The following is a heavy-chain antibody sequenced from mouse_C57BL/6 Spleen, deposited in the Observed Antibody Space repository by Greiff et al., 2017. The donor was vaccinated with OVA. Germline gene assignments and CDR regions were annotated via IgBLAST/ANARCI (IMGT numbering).Heavy chain of an antibody. CDR2: ISSGSSTI. V-gene: IGHV5-17*01. D-gene: IGHD1-1*01. CDR3: ARRYGSSYPWFAY. J-gene: IGHJ3*01. Sequence: EVHLVESGGGLVKPGGSLKLSCAASGFTFSDYGMHWVRQAPEKGLEWVAYISSGSSTIYYADTVKGRFTISRDNAKNTLFLQMTSLRSEDTAMYYCARRYGSSYPWFAYWGQGTLVTVSA. CDR1: GFTFSDYG.